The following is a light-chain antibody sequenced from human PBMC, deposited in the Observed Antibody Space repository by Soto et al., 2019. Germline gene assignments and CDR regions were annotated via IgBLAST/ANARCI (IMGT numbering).Light chain of an antibody. J-gene: IGKJ5*01. CDR3: HQRRNWPPIT. CDR2: DTS. Sequence: ETVLTQSPATLSLSPGERATLSCRASESVEIYLAWYQQKPGQAPKLLIYDTSNRATGIPARFSGSGSGTDFTLTISXLXPEDFAVYYCHQRRNWPPITFGQGTRLEIK. CDR1: ESVEIY. V-gene: IGKV3-11*01.